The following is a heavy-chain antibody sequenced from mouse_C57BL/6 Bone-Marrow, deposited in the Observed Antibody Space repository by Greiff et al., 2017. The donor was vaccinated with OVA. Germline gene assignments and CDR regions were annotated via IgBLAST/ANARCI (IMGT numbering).Heavy chain of an antibody. CDR1: GFTFSSYA. J-gene: IGHJ3*01. V-gene: IGHV5-4*01. D-gene: IGHD3-3*01. CDR3: AREGDSLFAY. Sequence: EVQGVESGGGLVKPGGSLKLSCAASGFTFSSYAMSWVRQTPEKRLEWVATISDGGSSTYYPDNVKGRFTISRDNAKNNLYLQMSHLKSEDTAMCYCAREGDSLFAYWGQGTLVTVSA. CDR2: ISDGGSST.